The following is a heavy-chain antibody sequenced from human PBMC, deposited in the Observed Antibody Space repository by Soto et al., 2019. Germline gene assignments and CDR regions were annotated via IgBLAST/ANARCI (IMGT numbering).Heavy chain of an antibody. J-gene: IGHJ6*03. CDR1: GFTFSSYA. Sequence: PGGSLRLSCAASGFTFSSYAMSWVRQAPGKGLEWVSAISGSGGSTYYADSVKGRFTISRDNSKNTLYLQMNSLRAEDTAVYYCAKFQRLRVPADNRPIWSGYYDYYMDVWGKGTTVTVSS. CDR2: ISGSGGST. CDR3: AKFQRLRVPADNRPIWSGYYDYYMDV. D-gene: IGHD3-3*01. V-gene: IGHV3-23*01.